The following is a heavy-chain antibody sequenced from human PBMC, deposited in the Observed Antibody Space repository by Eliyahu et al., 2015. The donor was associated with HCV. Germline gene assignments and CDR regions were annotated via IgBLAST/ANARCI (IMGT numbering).Heavy chain of an antibody. D-gene: IGHD3-10*01. CDR3: ARMPSGTCFDN. Sequence: QVTLKESGPALVKPTQTLTLTCTFSGFSLSTNGMRVGWIRQPPGKALEWLARIDWDDDKYYNTSLRTRLTISKDTSKTQVVLTVTNVDPVDTATYYCARMPSGTCFDNWGPGTLVTVSS. CDR2: IDWDDDK. V-gene: IGHV2-70*04. J-gene: IGHJ4*02. CDR1: GFSLSTNGMR.